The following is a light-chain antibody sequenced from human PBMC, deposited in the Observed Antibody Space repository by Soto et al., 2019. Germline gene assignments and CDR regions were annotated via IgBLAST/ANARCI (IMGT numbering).Light chain of an antibody. CDR2: SNN. CDR1: SSNIGTNT. V-gene: IGLV1-44*01. Sequence: QSVLTQPPSASGTPGQRVTISCSGSSSNIGTNTVNWYQCLPGTAPRLLIYSNNQRPSGVPDRFSVSKSGTSASLAISGLQSEDAADYYCATWDDRLSDDVFGTGTKLTVL. CDR3: ATWDDRLSDDV. J-gene: IGLJ1*01.